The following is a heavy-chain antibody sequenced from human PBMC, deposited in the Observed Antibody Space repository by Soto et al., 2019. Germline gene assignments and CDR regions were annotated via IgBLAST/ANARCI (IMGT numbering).Heavy chain of an antibody. CDR1: GLLFSNYK. D-gene: IGHD2-8*01. J-gene: IGHJ4*02. CDR2: ISTDGSIT. V-gene: IGHV3-74*01. Sequence: EVHLVESGGGLVQPGGSLRLSCAASGLLFSNYKMHWVRQAPGKGLVWVSRISTDGSITDYADSVKGRFTVSRDNAKNTLYLQMNSLRVDDTAVYYCARDTNGLHYWGKGTLVTVSS. CDR3: ARDTNGLHY.